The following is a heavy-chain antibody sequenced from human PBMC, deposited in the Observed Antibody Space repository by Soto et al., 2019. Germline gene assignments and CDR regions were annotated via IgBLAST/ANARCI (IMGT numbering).Heavy chain of an antibody. Sequence: TGGSLRLSCSTSGFTFTTYYMSWVRQAPGKGLEWVANIKEDGSEKYFLDSVKGRFTISRDNAKNSLYLQINSLRAEDTGVYYCARDLGRTAAGYYYYDAMGVWGQGTTVTVS. CDR2: IKEDGSEK. CDR1: GFTFTTYY. D-gene: IGHD2-2*01. CDR3: ARDLGRTAAGYYYYDAMGV. V-gene: IGHV3-7*01. J-gene: IGHJ6*02.